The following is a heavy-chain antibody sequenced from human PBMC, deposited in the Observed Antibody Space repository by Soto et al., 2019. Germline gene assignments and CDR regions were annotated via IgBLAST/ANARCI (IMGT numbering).Heavy chain of an antibody. CDR1: GFTFSDYS. Sequence: EVQLVESGGGLVHPGGSLRLSCAASGFTFSDYSMNWVRQAPGKGLEWVSYITSDGGATYYADSVKGRFSVSRDNDKKSLFLQMNSLRDEDTAVYYCARLPKGSTVTSWGQGTLVTVSS. D-gene: IGHD4-17*01. J-gene: IGHJ4*02. V-gene: IGHV3-48*02. CDR2: ITSDGGAT. CDR3: ARLPKGSTVTS.